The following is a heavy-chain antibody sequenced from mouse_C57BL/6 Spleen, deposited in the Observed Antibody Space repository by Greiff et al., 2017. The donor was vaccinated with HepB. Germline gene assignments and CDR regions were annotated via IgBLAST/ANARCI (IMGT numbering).Heavy chain of an antibody. J-gene: IGHJ4*01. CDR2: IWSDGST. V-gene: IGHV2-6-1*01. D-gene: IGHD1-1*01. Sequence: VKLVESGPGLVAPSQSLSITCTVSGFSFTSYGVHWVRQPPGKGLEWLVVIWSDGSTTYNSALKSRLSISKDNSKSQVFLKMNSLQTDDTAMYYCARHGGITTVVATRGYYAMDYWGQGTSVTVSS. CDR3: ARHGGITTVVATRGYYAMDY. CDR1: GFSFTSYG.